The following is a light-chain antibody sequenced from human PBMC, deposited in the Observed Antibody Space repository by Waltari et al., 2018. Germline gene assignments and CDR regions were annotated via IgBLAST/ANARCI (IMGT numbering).Light chain of an antibody. CDR2: EVS. V-gene: IGLV2-18*02. J-gene: IGLJ2*01. CDR1: SSAFGSYNH. CDR3: SSYTSSSTWV. Sequence: QSALTQPPSVSGSPGQSVTVSCTGTSSAFGSYNHVSWYQQPPGTAPKLIIYEVSNRPSGVPDRFSGSKSGNTASLTISGLQAEDEADYYCSSYTSSSTWVFGGGTKLTVL.